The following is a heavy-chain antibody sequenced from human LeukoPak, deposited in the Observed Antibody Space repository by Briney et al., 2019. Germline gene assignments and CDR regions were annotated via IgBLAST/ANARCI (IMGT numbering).Heavy chain of an antibody. J-gene: IGHJ4*02. V-gene: IGHV4-34*01. D-gene: IGHD6-6*01. CDR3: AREGSSSLMFDY. Sequence: PSETLSLTCAVYGGSFSGYYWSWIRQPPGKGLEWIGEINHSGSTNYNPSLKSRVTISVDTSKNQFSLKPSSVTAADTAVYYCAREGSSSLMFDYWGQGTLVTVSS. CDR1: GGSFSGYY. CDR2: INHSGST.